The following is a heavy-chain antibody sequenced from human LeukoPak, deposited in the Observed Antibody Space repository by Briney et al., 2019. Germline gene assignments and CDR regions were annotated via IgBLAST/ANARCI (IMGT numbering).Heavy chain of an antibody. CDR1: GGSISHYY. Sequence: SETLSLTCTVSGGSISHYYWTWIRQSPGLGLEWIGYIYGDGVTFYNPSLKSRVTMSADASQNQFSLELNSGTAADSAVYYCARAPAGRPATVLAAGAKHLDSWGQGILVTVSS. J-gene: IGHJ4*02. D-gene: IGHD6-13*01. CDR2: IYGDGVT. V-gene: IGHV4-59*01. CDR3: ARAPAGRPATVLAAGAKHLDS.